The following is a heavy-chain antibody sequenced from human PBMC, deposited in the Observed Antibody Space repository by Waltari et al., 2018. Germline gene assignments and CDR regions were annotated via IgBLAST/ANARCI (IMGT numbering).Heavy chain of an antibody. CDR2: IYYSGST. CDR3: ASHLWYRDLSRVAFDF. V-gene: IGHV4-39*07. Sequence: QLQLQESGPALVRPSETLSLSCTVSGGSVSSPAYYWSWVRQSPGKGLAWIETIYYSGSTSYNPSLKSRVTISIDTSKNQLSLELTSVTAADTAIYYCASHLWYRDLSRVAFDFWGQGTLVAVSS. J-gene: IGHJ4*02. CDR1: GGSVSSPAYY. D-gene: IGHD3-10*01.